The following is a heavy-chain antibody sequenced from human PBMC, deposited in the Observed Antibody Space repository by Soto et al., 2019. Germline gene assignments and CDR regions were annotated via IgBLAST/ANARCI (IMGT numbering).Heavy chain of an antibody. D-gene: IGHD5-12*01. CDR1: GDSVSSNTAS. V-gene: IGHV6-1*01. CDR2: TYFRSKWYN. CDR3: AKGDNLGPKTGYAFDP. Sequence: QTLSLTCAISGDSVSSNTASCNWIRQSPSRGLEWLGRTYFRSKWYNDYAVSVKSRIIINPDTSNNQFSLQLNSVTPEDTAVYFCAKGDNLGPKTGYAFDPWGQGIMVTVYS. J-gene: IGHJ5*02.